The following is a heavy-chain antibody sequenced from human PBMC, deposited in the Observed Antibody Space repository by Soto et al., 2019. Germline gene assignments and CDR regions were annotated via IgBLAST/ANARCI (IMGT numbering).Heavy chain of an antibody. D-gene: IGHD4-17*01. V-gene: IGHV3-30*18. CDR3: AKILAKVTEYYFDY. CDR2: ISYDGSNK. Sequence: QVQLVESGGGVVQPGRSLRLSCAASGFTFSSYGMHWVRQAPGKGLEWVAVISYDGSNKYYADSVKGRFTISRDNSKNTLYLQMNSLRAEDTAVYYCAKILAKVTEYYFDYWGGGSLVTVSS. CDR1: GFTFSSYG. J-gene: IGHJ4*02.